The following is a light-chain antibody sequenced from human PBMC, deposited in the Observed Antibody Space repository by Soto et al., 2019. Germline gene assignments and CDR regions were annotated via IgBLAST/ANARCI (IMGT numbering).Light chain of an antibody. CDR2: EVT. CDR3: SSYAASFLRV. V-gene: IGLV2-14*01. J-gene: IGLJ1*01. CDR1: SSDIGTYKY. Sequence: QSALTQPASVSGSPGQSVTISCTGSSSDIGTYKYVSWYQHHPGKAPNLLIYEVTNRPSGVSDRFSGSKAGNTAYLTISGLQADDEADYYCSSYAASFLRVFGSGTKLTVL.